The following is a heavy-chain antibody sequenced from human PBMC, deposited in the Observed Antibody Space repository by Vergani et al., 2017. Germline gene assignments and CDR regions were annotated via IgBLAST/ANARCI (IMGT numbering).Heavy chain of an antibody. CDR3: ASWPYGGDSIFDY. D-gene: IGHD4-23*01. J-gene: IGHJ4*02. CDR2: ISSSSSYI. V-gene: IGHV3-21*01. Sequence: EVQLVESGGGLVKPGGSLRLSCAASGFTFSSYCMNWVRQAPGKGLEWVSSISSSSSYIYYADSVKGRFTISRDNAKNSLYLQMNSLRAEDTAVYYCASWPYGGDSIFDYWGQGTLVTVSS. CDR1: GFTFSSYC.